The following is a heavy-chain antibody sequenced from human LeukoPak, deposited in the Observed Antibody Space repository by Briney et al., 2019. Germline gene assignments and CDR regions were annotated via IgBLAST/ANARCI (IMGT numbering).Heavy chain of an antibody. J-gene: IGHJ4*02. Sequence: PGGSLRLSCEASGFTFSSYEMNWVRQAPGKGLECISYISSSSYTMYYADSVKGRFTISRDNAKNSLYLQMNSLRAEDTALYYCARMGFAMGAYYFDYWGQGILVTVSS. CDR3: ARMGFAMGAYYFDY. CDR1: GFTFSSYE. V-gene: IGHV3-48*03. CDR2: ISSSSYTM. D-gene: IGHD2-2*01.